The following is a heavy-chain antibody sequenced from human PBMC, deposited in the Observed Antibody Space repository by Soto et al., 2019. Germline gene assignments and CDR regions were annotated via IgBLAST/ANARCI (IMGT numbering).Heavy chain of an antibody. J-gene: IGHJ3*02. Sequence: QVQLVQSGAEVKKPGASVKVSCKASGYTFTSYGISWVRQAPGQGLEWMGWISAYNGNTNYAQKLQGRVTMTTDTSTRTAYMELRSLRSDDTAVYYCATTQTFAVAGTGGDAFDIWGQGTMVTVSS. CDR3: ATTQTFAVAGTGGDAFDI. CDR1: GYTFTSYG. D-gene: IGHD6-19*01. V-gene: IGHV1-18*01. CDR2: ISAYNGNT.